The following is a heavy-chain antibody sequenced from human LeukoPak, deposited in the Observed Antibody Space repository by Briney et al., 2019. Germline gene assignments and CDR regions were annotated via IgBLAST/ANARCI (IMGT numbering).Heavy chain of an antibody. Sequence: ASVKVSCKASGYTFTSYDINWVRQATGQGLEWMGWMNPNSGNTGYAQKFQGRVTMTRNTSISTAYMELSSLRSEDTAAYYCARAGVSSGWYYHYYYYYYMDVWGKGTTVTISS. CDR2: MNPNSGNT. D-gene: IGHD6-19*01. V-gene: IGHV1-8*01. CDR1: GYTFTSYD. J-gene: IGHJ6*03. CDR3: ARAGVSSGWYYHYYYYYYMDV.